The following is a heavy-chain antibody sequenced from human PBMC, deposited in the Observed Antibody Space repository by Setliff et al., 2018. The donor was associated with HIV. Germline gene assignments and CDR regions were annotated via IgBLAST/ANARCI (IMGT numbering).Heavy chain of an antibody. CDR1: GGTFSNYF. CDR3: ARDSESYRSGWYLGAHWFDP. V-gene: IGHV1-3*01. D-gene: IGHD6-19*01. Sequence: ASVKVSCKASGGTFSNYFISWIRQAPGQGLEWMGWINLGNGNTEYSQKFQGRVTITRDTSASKDYMELSSLRSEDTAVYYCARDSESYRSGWYLGAHWFDPWGQGTLVTVSS. CDR2: INLGNGNT. J-gene: IGHJ5*02.